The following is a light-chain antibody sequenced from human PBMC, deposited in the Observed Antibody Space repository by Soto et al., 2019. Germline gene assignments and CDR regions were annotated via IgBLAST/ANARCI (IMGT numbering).Light chain of an antibody. Sequence: EIVLTQSPGTLSMSPGERATLSCRASQRISNSYLAWYQQKPGQAPRLLIYDASSRATGIPDRFSGSGSGTDFTLTISRLEPEDFAVYYCQQYSTSPTFGGGTKVDI. CDR3: QQYSTSPT. V-gene: IGKV3-20*01. CDR1: QRISNSY. J-gene: IGKJ4*01. CDR2: DAS.